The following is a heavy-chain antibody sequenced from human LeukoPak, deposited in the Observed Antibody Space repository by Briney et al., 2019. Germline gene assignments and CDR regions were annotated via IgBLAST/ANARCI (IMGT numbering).Heavy chain of an antibody. J-gene: IGHJ4*02. CDR2: ISYDGSNK. D-gene: IGHD2-2*01. V-gene: IGHV3-30*18. Sequence: GGSLRLSCAASGFTFSSYGMHWVRQAPGKGLEWVAVISYDGSNKYYADSVKGRFTISRDNSKNTLYLQMNSLRAEDTAVYYCAKPQTLYCSSTSCAPRYWGQGTLVTVSS. CDR1: GFTFSSYG. CDR3: AKPQTLYCSSTSCAPRY.